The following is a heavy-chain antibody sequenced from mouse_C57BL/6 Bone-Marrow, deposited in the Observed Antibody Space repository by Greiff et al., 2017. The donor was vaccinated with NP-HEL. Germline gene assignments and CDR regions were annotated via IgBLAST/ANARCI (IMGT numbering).Heavy chain of an antibody. D-gene: IGHD1-1*01. CDR1: GYSITSGYY. CDR3: ARDPYYYGSATDV. J-gene: IGHJ1*03. CDR2: ISYDGSN. Sequence: ESGPGLVKPSQSLSLTCSVTGYSITSGYYWNWIRQFPGNKLEWMGYISYDGSNNYNPSLKNRISITRDTSKNQFFLKLNSVTTEDTATYYCARDPYYYGSATDVWGTGTTVTVSS. V-gene: IGHV3-6*01.